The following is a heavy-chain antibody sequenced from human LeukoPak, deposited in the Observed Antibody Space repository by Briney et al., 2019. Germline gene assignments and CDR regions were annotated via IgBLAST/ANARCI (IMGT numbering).Heavy chain of an antibody. CDR3: ARESYYDSSGYSHDAFDI. Sequence: SETLSLTCTVSGGPISSYYWSWIRQPPGKGLEWIGYIYYSGRINYNPSLKSRATISVDTSKNQFSLKLNSVTAADTAVYYCARESYYDSSGYSHDAFDIWGQGTMVTVSS. D-gene: IGHD3-22*01. J-gene: IGHJ3*02. CDR2: IYYSGRI. CDR1: GGPISSYY. V-gene: IGHV4-59*12.